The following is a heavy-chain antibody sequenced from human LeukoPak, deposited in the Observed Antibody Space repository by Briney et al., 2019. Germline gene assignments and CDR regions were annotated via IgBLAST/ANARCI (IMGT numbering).Heavy chain of an antibody. D-gene: IGHD4-17*01. J-gene: IGHJ4*02. Sequence: PSETLSLTYTLSGRSMNKYYSLWTRQSPGKGLEWIGYIYYSGSTKYKTSLESRVTILIDTSKNQFSLKLSSVTAADTAVYFCARMNTVTTLLYFFYCLRGSLVTVSS. CDR3: ARMNTVTTLLYFFY. CDR2: IYYSGST. CDR1: GRSMNKYY. V-gene: IGHV4-59*01.